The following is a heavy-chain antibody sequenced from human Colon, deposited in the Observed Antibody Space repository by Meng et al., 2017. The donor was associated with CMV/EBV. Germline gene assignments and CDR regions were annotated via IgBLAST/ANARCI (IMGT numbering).Heavy chain of an antibody. CDR3: ARDKVKYGTVFYHYGMDV. D-gene: IGHD3/OR15-3a*01. CDR2: ISGYNGNT. CDR1: GYTVDSYG. V-gene: IGHV1-18*01. Sequence: ASVKVSCKTSGYTVDSYGFTWVRQAPGQGLEWMGWISGYNGNTKYGKKFQGRATMTTDTSTSTAYMELRSLRSDDTAVYYCARDKVKYGTVFYHYGMDVWGQGTTVTSP. J-gene: IGHJ6*02.